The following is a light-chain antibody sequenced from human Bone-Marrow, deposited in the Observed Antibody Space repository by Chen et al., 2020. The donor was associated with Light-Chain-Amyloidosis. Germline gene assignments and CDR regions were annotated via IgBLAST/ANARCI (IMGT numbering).Light chain of an antibody. Sequence: QSALTQPASVSGSSGQSITISCTGTSSDIGSYDYVSWYQRHPGEAPKLMIYDVSYRPSGISDRFAGFKSANTASLTISGLQGEDEADYVCSLYIGSGTYVFGSGTKVTVL. V-gene: IGLV2-14*03. J-gene: IGLJ1*01. CDR1: SSDIGSYDY. CDR3: SLYIGSGTYV. CDR2: DVS.